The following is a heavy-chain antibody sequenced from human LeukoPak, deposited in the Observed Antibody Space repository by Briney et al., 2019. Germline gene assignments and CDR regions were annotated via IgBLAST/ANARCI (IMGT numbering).Heavy chain of an antibody. V-gene: IGHV1-2*02. CDR3: ARDMGDSGDYEGNDY. Sequence: GASVKVSCKASGYTFTGYYMHWVRQAPGQGLEWMGWINPNSGGTNYAQKFQGRVTMTRDTSISTAYMELSRLRSDDTAVYYCARDMGDSGDYEGNDYWGQGTLVTVSS. J-gene: IGHJ4*02. D-gene: IGHD4-17*01. CDR1: GYTFTGYY. CDR2: INPNSGGT.